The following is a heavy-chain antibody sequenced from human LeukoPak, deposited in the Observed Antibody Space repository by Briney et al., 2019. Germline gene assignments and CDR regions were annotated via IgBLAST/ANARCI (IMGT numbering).Heavy chain of an antibody. D-gene: IGHD3-3*01. Sequence: GASVKVSCKASGYTFTNYYMHWVRQAPGQGLEWMGIINPSGGSTSYAQKFQGRVTMTRDMSTSTVYMELSSLRSEDTAVYYCARAHRGKYDFWSGHYYYYMDVWGKGTTVTVSS. CDR3: ARAHRGKYDFWSGHYYYYMDV. J-gene: IGHJ6*03. V-gene: IGHV1-46*01. CDR2: INPSGGST. CDR1: GYTFTNYY.